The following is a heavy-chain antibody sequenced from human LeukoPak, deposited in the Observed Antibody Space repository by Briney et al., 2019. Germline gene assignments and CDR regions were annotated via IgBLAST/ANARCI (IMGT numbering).Heavy chain of an antibody. CDR2: ISYDGSNK. V-gene: IGHV3-30-3*01. J-gene: IGHJ3*02. CDR3: ARDFASNALDI. D-gene: IGHD3-3*01. Sequence: GGSLRLSCAASGFTFSSYAMHWVRQAPGKGLEWVAVISYDGSNKYYADSVKGRFTISRDNAKNSLYLQMNSLGAEDTAVYYCARDFASNALDIWGQGTMVTVSS. CDR1: GFTFSSYA.